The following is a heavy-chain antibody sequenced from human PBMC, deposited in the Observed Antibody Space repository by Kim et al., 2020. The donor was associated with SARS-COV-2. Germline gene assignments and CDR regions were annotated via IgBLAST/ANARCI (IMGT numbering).Heavy chain of an antibody. CDR3: AKDLWGSYSTLDY. Sequence: SDDSVKGRSPISRDNSKNTLYLQMNSLRAEDTAVYYCAKDLWGSYSTLDYWGQGTLVTVSS. J-gene: IGHJ4*02. V-gene: IGHV3-23*01. D-gene: IGHD1-26*01.